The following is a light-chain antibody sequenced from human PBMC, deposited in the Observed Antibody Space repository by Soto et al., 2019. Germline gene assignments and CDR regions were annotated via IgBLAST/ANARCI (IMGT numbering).Light chain of an antibody. V-gene: IGKV4-1*01. CDR2: WAS. CDR1: QSVLYSSNNKNY. CDR3: QQYYSTPFT. J-gene: IGKJ3*01. Sequence: DIVMTQSPDSLAVSLGERATINCKSSQSVLYSSNNKNYVAWYQQKPGQPPKLLIYWASTRESGVPGRFSGSGSGTDFTLTISSLRAEDVAVYYCQQYYSTPFTFGPGTKVDIK.